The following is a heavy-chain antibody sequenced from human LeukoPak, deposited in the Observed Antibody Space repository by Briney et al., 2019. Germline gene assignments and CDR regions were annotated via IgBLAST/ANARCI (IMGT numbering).Heavy chain of an antibody. CDR3: ARDPHIAAAGYNWFDP. CDR2: ISAYNGNT. CDR1: GYTFTSYG. D-gene: IGHD6-13*01. V-gene: IGHV1-18*04. Sequence: GASVKVSCKASGYTFTSYGISWVRQAPGQGPEWMGWISAYNGNTNYAQKLQGRVTMTTDTSTSTAYMELRSLRSDDTAVYYCARDPHIAAAGYNWFDPWGQGTLVTVSS. J-gene: IGHJ5*02.